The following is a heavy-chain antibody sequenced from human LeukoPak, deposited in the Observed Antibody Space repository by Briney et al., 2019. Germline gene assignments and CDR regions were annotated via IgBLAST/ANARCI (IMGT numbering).Heavy chain of an antibody. Sequence: SETLSLTCTVSGGSISSYYWSWIRQPAGKGLEWIGCIYTSGSTNYNPSLKSRVTMSVDTSKNQFSLKLSSVTAADTAVYYCARAPYYGSGSYSFDYWGQGTLVTVSS. CDR1: GGSISSYY. CDR3: ARAPYYGSGSYSFDY. CDR2: IYTSGST. V-gene: IGHV4-4*07. J-gene: IGHJ4*02. D-gene: IGHD3-10*01.